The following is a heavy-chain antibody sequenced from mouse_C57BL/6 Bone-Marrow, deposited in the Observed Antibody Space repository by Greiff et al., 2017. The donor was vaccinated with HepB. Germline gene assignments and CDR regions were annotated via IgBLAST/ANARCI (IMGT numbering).Heavy chain of an antibody. CDR1: GYTFTSYD. J-gene: IGHJ2*01. CDR3: ARWSLRITTVVADY. V-gene: IGHV1-85*01. CDR2: IYPRDGST. D-gene: IGHD1-1*01. Sequence: QVQLKESGPELVKPGASVKLSCKASGYTFTSYDINWVKQRPGQGLEWIGWIYPRDGSTKYNAKFKGKATLTVDTSSSTAYMELHSLTSEDSAVYFCARWSLRITTVVADYWGQGTTLTVSS.